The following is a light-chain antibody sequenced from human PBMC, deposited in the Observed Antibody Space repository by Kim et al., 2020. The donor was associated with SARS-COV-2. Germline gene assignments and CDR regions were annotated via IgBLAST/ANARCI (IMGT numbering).Light chain of an antibody. J-gene: IGLJ3*02. CDR1: RSDVGGYNY. V-gene: IGLV2-14*04. CDR3: SSFTSSTTWV. Sequence: GQSITISCTGNRSDVGGYNYVVWYQQHPGKAPKLMIYDVSKRPSGVSNRFSGSKSDNTASLTISGLQAEDEADYYCSSFTSSTTWVFGGGTQLTVL. CDR2: DVS.